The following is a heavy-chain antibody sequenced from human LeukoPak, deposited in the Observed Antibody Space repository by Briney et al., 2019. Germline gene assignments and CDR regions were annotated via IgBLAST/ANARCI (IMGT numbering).Heavy chain of an antibody. CDR1: GFTFSSYA. D-gene: IGHD5-18*01. CDR3: AKGIQLWSYYFDY. V-gene: IGHV3-23*01. Sequence: PGGSLRLSCAASGFTFSSYAMSWVRQAPGKGLEWVSAISGSGGSTYYADSVKGRFTISRDNSKNTLYLQMNSLRAEDTAVYCCAKGIQLWSYYFDYWGQGTLVTVSS. J-gene: IGHJ4*02. CDR2: ISGSGGST.